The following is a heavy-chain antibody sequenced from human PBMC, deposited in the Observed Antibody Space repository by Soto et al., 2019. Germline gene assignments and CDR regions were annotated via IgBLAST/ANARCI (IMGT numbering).Heavy chain of an antibody. V-gene: IGHV4-59*01. D-gene: IGHD6-19*01. Sequence: SETLSLTCTVSGGSISSYYWGWIRQPPGKGLEWIGYIYYSGSTNYNPSLKSRGTISVDTSKNQFSLKLSSVTAADTAVYYCAREGGWYDRYYYGMDVWGQGTTVTVSS. CDR1: GGSISSYY. CDR3: AREGGWYDRYYYGMDV. CDR2: IYYSGST. J-gene: IGHJ6*02.